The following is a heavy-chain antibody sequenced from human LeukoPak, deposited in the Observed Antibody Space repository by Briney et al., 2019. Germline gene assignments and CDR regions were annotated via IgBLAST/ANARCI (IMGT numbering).Heavy chain of an antibody. D-gene: IGHD1-26*01. CDR1: AFTFSSYA. J-gene: IGHJ6*02. CDR2: LSYDGSGR. CDR3: AKQGSDGMDV. Sequence: GGSLRLSCAASAFTFSSYAMHRVRQAPGKGLEWVAVLSYDGSGRYFADSVQGRFTISRDNSKNTLYLQMNSLRPEDAAVYYCAKQGSDGMDVWGPGTTVTVSS. V-gene: IGHV3-30*18.